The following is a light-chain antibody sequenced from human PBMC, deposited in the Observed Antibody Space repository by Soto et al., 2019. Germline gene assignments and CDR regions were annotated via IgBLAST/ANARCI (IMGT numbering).Light chain of an antibody. V-gene: IGKV1-33*01. CDR3: QQYDNLPLT. CDR1: QDISNY. Sequence: DIQMTQSPSSLSASVGDRVTITWKASQDISNYLNWYQQKPGKAPKLLIYDASNLETGVPSRFSGSGSGTDFTFTISSLQPEDIATYYCQQYDNLPLTFGGGTKVDIK. CDR2: DAS. J-gene: IGKJ4*01.